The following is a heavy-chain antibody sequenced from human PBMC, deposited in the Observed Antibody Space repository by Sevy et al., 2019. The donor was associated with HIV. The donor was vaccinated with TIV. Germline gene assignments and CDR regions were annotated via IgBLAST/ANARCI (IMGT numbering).Heavy chain of an antibody. D-gene: IGHD2-2*02. CDR1: GFTFSSYA. Sequence: GGSLRLSYAASGFTFSSYAMRWVRQAPGKGLEWVAVISYDGSNKYYADSVKGRFTISRDNSKNTLYLQMNSLRAEDTAVYYCARDGVGYCSSTSCYTVSYYYGMDVWGQGTTVTVSS. V-gene: IGHV3-30*04. CDR2: ISYDGSNK. J-gene: IGHJ6*02. CDR3: ARDGVGYCSSTSCYTVSYYYGMDV.